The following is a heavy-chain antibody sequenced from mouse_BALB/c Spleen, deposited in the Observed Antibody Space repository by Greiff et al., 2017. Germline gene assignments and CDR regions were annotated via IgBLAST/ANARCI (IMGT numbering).Heavy chain of an antibody. CDR3: ARGEIYYDYDWMDY. CDR1: GFTFSSYG. V-gene: IGHV5-6-3*01. D-gene: IGHD2-4*01. Sequence: EVQRVESGGGLVQPGGSLKLSCAASGFTFSSYGMSWVRQTPDKRLELVATINSNGGSTYYPDSVKGRFTISRDNAKNTLYLQMSSLKSEDTAMYYCARGEIYYDYDWMDYWGQGTSVTVSS. J-gene: IGHJ4*01. CDR2: INSNGGST.